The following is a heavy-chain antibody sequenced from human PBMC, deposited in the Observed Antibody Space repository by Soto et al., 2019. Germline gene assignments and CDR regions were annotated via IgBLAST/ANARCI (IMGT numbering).Heavy chain of an antibody. V-gene: IGHV2-5*02. CDR3: AHRPSYCSGGSCYSGFDY. Sequence: QITLKESGPTLVKPTQTLTLTCTFSGFSLSTSGVGVGWIRQPPGKALEWLALIYWDDDKRYSPSLKSRPTTPTXPXXXQXXLTMTNMAPVDTATYYCAHRPSYCSGGSCYSGFDYWGQGTLVTVSS. CDR1: GFSLSTSGVG. J-gene: IGHJ4*02. D-gene: IGHD2-15*01. CDR2: IYWDDDK.